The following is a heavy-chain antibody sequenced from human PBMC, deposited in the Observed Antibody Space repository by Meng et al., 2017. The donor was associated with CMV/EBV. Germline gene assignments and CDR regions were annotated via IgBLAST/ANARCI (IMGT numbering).Heavy chain of an antibody. D-gene: IGHD6-6*01. Sequence: GESLKISCAASGFTFSSYGMHWVRQAPGKGLEWVAFIRYDGSNKYYADPVKGRFTISRDNSKNTLYLQMNSLRAEDTAVYYCAKDHIAARPLYFDYWGQGTLVTVSS. CDR1: GFTFSSYG. CDR2: IRYDGSNK. V-gene: IGHV3-30*02. J-gene: IGHJ4*02. CDR3: AKDHIAARPLYFDY.